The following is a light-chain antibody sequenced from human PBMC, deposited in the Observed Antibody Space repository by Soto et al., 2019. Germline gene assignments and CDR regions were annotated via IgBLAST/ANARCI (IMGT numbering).Light chain of an antibody. CDR1: QSIGDS. CDR2: DVS. J-gene: IGKJ1*01. CDR3: QQYKGYSRT. V-gene: IGKV1-5*01. Sequence: DIQMTQSPSTLSASAGDRVTITCRASQSIGDSLAWYQQKPGKAPYLLISDVSSLERGVPSRFSGSGSGTEFTRTVSSMQPDDFATFYCQQYKGYSRTFGQGTKVEI.